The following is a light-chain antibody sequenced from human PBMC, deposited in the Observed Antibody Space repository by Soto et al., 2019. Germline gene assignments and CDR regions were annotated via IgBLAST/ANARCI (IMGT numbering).Light chain of an antibody. Sequence: QSALTQPASVSGSPGQSITISCTGTSSDVGDYNYVSWFQQHPGRAPKLMIYEVTSRPSGVSNRFSGSKSGNTASLTISGLQTEDEADYYCSSYTSSITLAYGFGTGTKV. CDR1: SSDVGDYNY. CDR3: SSYTSSITLAYG. V-gene: IGLV2-14*01. J-gene: IGLJ1*01. CDR2: EVT.